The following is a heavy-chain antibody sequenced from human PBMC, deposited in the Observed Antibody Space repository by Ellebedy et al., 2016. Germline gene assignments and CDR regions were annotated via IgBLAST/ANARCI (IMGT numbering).Heavy chain of an antibody. J-gene: IGHJ4*02. D-gene: IGHD3-10*01. CDR3: ARGHGGVRGVISPRDL. CDR1: GFTFSTND. V-gene: IGHV3-13*01. CDR2: IGTAGDT. Sequence: GGSLRLSCAASGFTFSTNDMHWVRQSPGKALEWVSGIGTAGDTFYPDSVKGRFTISRENAKNSLYLQMNSLRAGDTAVYFCARGHGGVRGVISPRDLWGQGTLVSVSS.